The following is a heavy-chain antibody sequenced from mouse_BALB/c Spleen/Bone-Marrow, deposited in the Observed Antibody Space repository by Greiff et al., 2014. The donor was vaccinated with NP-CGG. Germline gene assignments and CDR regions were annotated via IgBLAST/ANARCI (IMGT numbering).Heavy chain of an antibody. D-gene: IGHD2-1*01. CDR3: ASSGNYEGGAMDY. CDR2: IDPANGNT. CDR1: GFNIKDTY. V-gene: IGHV14-3*02. Sequence: DVQLQESGAELVKPGASVKLSCTASGFNIKDTYMHWVKQRPEQGLEWIGRIDPANGNTKYVPTFQGKATITADTSSNTAYLQLGSLTSEDTAVYYCASSGNYEGGAMDYWGQGISVTVSS. J-gene: IGHJ4*01.